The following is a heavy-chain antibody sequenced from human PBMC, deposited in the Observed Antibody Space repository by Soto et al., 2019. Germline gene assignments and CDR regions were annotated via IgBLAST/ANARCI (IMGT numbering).Heavy chain of an antibody. CDR3: ARGSELCSLGD. D-gene: IGHD2-21*01. CDR2: INHSGIT. V-gene: IGHV4-34*02. Sequence: QVQLKQWGAGLLKPSETLSLTCAVYGGSFSGFYWSWIRQPPGKGLEWIGEINHSGITNYSPSLTGRLSMSVDSSKNQFSLRLTSVTAADTAVYYCARGSELCSLGDWGQGTLVTVSS. J-gene: IGHJ4*02. CDR1: GGSFSGFY.